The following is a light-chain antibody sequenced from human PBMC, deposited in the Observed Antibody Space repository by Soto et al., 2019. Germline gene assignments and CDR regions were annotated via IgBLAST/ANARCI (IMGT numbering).Light chain of an antibody. J-gene: IGKJ4*01. Sequence: EVVMRQSPATLSVSPEEGATLSCRASQGIGDTLAWYQHKPGQTPRLLIYDTSTRATGVPTRFSGSRSGAEFTLTINSLQSEGFAVYYCQPYNNWPLTFGGGTKVDIK. CDR3: QPYNNWPLT. V-gene: IGKV3-15*01. CDR1: QGIGDT. CDR2: DTS.